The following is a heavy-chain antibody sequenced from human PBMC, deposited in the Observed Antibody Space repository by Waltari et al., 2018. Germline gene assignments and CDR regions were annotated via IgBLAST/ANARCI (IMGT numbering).Heavy chain of an antibody. CDR2: IYHSGST. V-gene: IGHV4-4*02. J-gene: IGHJ4*02. CDR3: ARDRDDYGDYAFDY. Sequence: QVQLQESGPGLVKPSGTLSLTCAVSGGSISSSHWWSWVRQPPGKGLEWVGEIYHSGSTNYNPSLKSRVTRSVEKSKNQFSLKLSAVTAADTAVYYCARDRDDYGDYAFDYWGQGTLVTVSS. CDR1: GGSISSSHW. D-gene: IGHD4-17*01.